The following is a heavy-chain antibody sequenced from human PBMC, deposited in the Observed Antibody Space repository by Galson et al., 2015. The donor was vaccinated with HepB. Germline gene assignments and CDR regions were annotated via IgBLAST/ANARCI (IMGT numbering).Heavy chain of an antibody. CDR2: VNLDGSEM. D-gene: IGHD3-16*01. CDR3: AREVMIRTLAHKTPDY. CDR1: GFTFSAYW. Sequence: SLRLSCAASGFTFSAYWVSWVRQVPGKGLEWVADVNLDGSEMYYADSVKGRFTISRDNAERSVSLHMYSLRAEDPAVYYCAREVMIRTLAHKTPDYWGQGTLVTVSS. J-gene: IGHJ4*02. V-gene: IGHV3-7*03.